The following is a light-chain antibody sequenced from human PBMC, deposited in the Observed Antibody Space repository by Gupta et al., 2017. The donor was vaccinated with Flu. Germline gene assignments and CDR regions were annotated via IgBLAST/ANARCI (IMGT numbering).Light chain of an antibody. CDR1: QSVSSK. V-gene: IGKV3-15*01. J-gene: IGKJ4*01. CDR2: GAS. Sequence: EIVMTQSPATLSVSPGETATLSCRASQSVSSKLAWYQQRRGQAPRLLIYGASTRATGIPARFSGSGSGTEFTLTISSLQSEDFAVYYCQQYSDWPPLTFGGGTKVEMK. CDR3: QQYSDWPPLT.